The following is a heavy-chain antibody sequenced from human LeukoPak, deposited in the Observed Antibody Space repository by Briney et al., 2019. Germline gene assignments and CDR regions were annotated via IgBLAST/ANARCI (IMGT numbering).Heavy chain of an antibody. CDR1: GFTFSSYA. CDR3: EKDRTGVCPVHL. CDR2: ISSNGGST. D-gene: IGHD2-8*01. Sequence: AGGSLRLSCSASGFTFSSYAMHWLRQAPGKRPEYVSAISSNGGSTYYADSVKGRFTISRDNSKNTLYLHMSSLRAEGTAVYYCEKDRTGVCPVHLWEQGNLVSV. J-gene: IGHJ5*02. V-gene: IGHV3-64D*06.